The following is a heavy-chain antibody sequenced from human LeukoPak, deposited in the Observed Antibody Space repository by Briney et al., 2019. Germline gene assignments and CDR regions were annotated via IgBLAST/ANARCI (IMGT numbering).Heavy chain of an antibody. CDR2: ISSSTTYI. D-gene: IGHD3-16*01. Sequence: GGSLRLSCAASGFTFSSYNMNWVRQAPGKGLEWVSGISSSTTYIFYADSMKGRFTISRDNAKNSLYLQMNSLRVEDTAVYYCAKGGWGRGYDAFDVWGQGTMVIVSS. CDR3: AKGGWGRGYDAFDV. V-gene: IGHV3-21*01. CDR1: GFTFSSYN. J-gene: IGHJ3*01.